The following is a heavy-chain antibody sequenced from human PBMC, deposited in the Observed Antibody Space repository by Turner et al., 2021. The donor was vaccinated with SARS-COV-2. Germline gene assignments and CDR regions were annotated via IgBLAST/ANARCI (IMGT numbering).Heavy chain of an antibody. CDR1: GGSISSYY. D-gene: IGHD2-21*02. J-gene: IGHJ6*02. CDR2: IYYSGST. Sequence: QVQLQESGPGLVKPSETLSLTCTVSGGSISSYYWSWIRQPPGKGLEWIGYIYYSGSTKYNPSLKSRVTISVDTSKNQFSLKLSSLTAADTAVYYCARDQAYCGGDCYDYYYYYGMDVWGQGTTVTVSS. CDR3: ARDQAYCGGDCYDYYYYYGMDV. V-gene: IGHV4-59*01.